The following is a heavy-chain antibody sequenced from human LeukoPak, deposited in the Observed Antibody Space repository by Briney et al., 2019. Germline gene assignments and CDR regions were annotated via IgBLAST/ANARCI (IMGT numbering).Heavy chain of an antibody. V-gene: IGHV1-2*06. CDR2: INPNSGGT. CDR3: ARGYYDSSGYYYFDY. Sequence: ASVTVSCKASGYTFTDYYIHWVRQAPGQGLEWMGRINPNSGGTNSAQKFQGRVTMTRDTSISTAYMELSRLRSDDTAVYFCARGYYDSSGYYYFDYWGQGTLVTVSS. J-gene: IGHJ4*02. CDR1: GYTFTDYY. D-gene: IGHD3-22*01.